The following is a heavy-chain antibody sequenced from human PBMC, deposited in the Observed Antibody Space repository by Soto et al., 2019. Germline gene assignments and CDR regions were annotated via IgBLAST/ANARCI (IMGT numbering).Heavy chain of an antibody. CDR1: GFTFISYS. V-gene: IGHV3-21*01. CDR3: VREVVRTYYSYFDF. D-gene: IGHD1-26*01. J-gene: IGHJ4*02. CDR2: ISSSNDFI. Sequence: PGGSLRLSCAASGFTFISYSMNWVRQAPGKGLEWVSSISSSNDFIYYADSVKGRFTISRDNAKNSLYLQLNSLRAGDTAVYYCVREVVRTYYSYFDFWGQGTLVTVSS.